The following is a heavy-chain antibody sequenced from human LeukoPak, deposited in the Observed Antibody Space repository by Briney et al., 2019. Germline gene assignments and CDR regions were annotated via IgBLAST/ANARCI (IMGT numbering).Heavy chain of an antibody. V-gene: IGHV1-8*01. J-gene: IGHJ4*02. CDR1: GYTFTSFD. CDR3: ARRRDNWSADY. D-gene: IGHD1-1*01. Sequence: ASVKVSCKASGYTFTSFDISWVRQATGQGLEWMGWMSPNSANTGYAQKFQGRVTMTRDTFISTAYLELSSLRSEDTAVYFCARRRDNWSADYWRQGSLVIVSS. CDR2: MSPNSANT.